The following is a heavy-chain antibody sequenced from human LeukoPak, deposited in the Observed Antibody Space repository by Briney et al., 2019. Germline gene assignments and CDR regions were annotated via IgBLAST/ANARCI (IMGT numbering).Heavy chain of an antibody. CDR1: GGSISSYY. V-gene: IGHV4-59*08. CDR2: IYYSGST. J-gene: IGHJ4*02. Sequence: SETLSLTCTVSGGSISSYYWSWIRQPPGKGLEWIGCIYYSGSTNYNPSLKSRVTISVDTSKNQFSLKLSSVTAADTAVYYCARYLRGDGGSRDYFDYWGQGTLVTVSS. CDR3: ARYLRGDGGSRDYFDY. D-gene: IGHD2-15*01.